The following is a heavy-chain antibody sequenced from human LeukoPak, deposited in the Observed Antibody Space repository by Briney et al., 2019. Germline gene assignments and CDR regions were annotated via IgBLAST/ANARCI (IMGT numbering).Heavy chain of an antibody. CDR3: ARGWQLGGDLGDAFDI. CDR2: IIPIFGTT. Sequence: SVKVSCKTSGGTFSSYTITWVRQAPGQGLEWMGGIIPIFGTTNYAQKFQGRVTITADEFTSTAYMELSSLRSEDTAVYYCARGWQLGGDLGDAFDIWGQGTMVTVSS. D-gene: IGHD2-21*01. CDR1: GGTFSSYT. J-gene: IGHJ3*02. V-gene: IGHV1-69*01.